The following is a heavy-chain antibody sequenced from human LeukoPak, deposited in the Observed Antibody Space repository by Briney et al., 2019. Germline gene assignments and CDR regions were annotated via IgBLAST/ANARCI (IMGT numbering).Heavy chain of an antibody. Sequence: GGSLRLSCAASGFTFDDYAMHWVRQAPGKGLEWVSGISWNSGSIGYADSVKGRFTISRDNAKNSLYLQMDSLRVEGTAIYYCARDFFHSSVSRPFDYWGQGTLVTVSS. CDR1: GFTFDDYA. D-gene: IGHD3-22*01. CDR2: ISWNSGSI. J-gene: IGHJ4*02. V-gene: IGHV3-9*01. CDR3: ARDFFHSSVSRPFDY.